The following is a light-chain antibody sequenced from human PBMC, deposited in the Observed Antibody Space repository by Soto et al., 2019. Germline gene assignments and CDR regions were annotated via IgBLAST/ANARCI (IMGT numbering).Light chain of an antibody. J-gene: IGLJ1*01. CDR1: SSDVGGYKY. Sequence: QSALTQPASVSGSPGQSITISCTGTSSDVGGYKYVSWYQQHPGKAPKLMIYDVSNRPSGVSNRFSGSKSGNTASLTISGLQAEDEADYYCSSYTSSSTPCVFGTGTKLTVL. CDR3: SSYTSSSTPCV. V-gene: IGLV2-14*01. CDR2: DVS.